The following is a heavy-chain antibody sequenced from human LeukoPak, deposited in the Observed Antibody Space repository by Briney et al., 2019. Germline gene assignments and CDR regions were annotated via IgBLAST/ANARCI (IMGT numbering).Heavy chain of an antibody. V-gene: IGHV4-4*07. CDR1: GGSISSYY. J-gene: IGHJ4*02. CDR3: ARDTYDFWSGYFGY. Sequence: PSETLSLTCTVSGGSISSYYWSWIRQPAGKGLEWIGRIYTSGSTNYNPSLKSRVTMSVDTSKNQFSLKLSSVTAADTAVYYCARDTYDFWSGYFGYWGQGTLVTVSS. CDR2: IYTSGST. D-gene: IGHD3-3*01.